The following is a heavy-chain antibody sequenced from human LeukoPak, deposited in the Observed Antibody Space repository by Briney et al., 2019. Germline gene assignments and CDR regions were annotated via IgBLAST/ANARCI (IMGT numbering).Heavy chain of an antibody. CDR1: GYSISSGYY. V-gene: IGHV4-38-2*02. Sequence: PSETLSLTCTVSGYSISSGYYWGWIRQPPGKGLGWIGSIYHSGSTYYNPSLKSRVTISVDTSKNQFSLKLSSVTAADTAVYYCARGGNEVEDYFDYWGQGTLVTVSS. J-gene: IGHJ4*02. CDR3: ARGGNEVEDYFDY. D-gene: IGHD1-1*01. CDR2: IYHSGST.